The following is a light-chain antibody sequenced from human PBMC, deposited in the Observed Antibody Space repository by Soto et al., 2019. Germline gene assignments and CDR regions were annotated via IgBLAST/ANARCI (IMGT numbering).Light chain of an antibody. CDR3: QQLNSYPLT. V-gene: IGKV1-9*01. CDR2: GAS. J-gene: IGKJ4*01. Sequence: IQLPQSPSSLSASVGDSVTITCRASTAIGSSFAWYQQKPGKVPEVLIYGASTLQNGVPSRFSGSGSGTDFTLTISSLQPEEFATYDCQQLNSYPLTFGGGTKVEIK. CDR1: TAIGSS.